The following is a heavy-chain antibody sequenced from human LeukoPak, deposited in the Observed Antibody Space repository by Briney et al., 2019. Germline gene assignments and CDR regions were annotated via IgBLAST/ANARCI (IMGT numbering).Heavy chain of an antibody. J-gene: IGHJ5*02. Sequence: SETLSLTCTLSSGSISSYYWSWIRQPAGKGLEWIGRIYTSGSTNYHPSLKSRVTISVDKSKNQFSLNLSSVTAADRAVYYCVREVWVFGVVSKRFDPWGEGTGDPVSS. D-gene: IGHD3-3*01. CDR1: SGSISSYY. CDR2: IYTSGST. V-gene: IGHV4-4*07. CDR3: VREVWVFGVVSKRFDP.